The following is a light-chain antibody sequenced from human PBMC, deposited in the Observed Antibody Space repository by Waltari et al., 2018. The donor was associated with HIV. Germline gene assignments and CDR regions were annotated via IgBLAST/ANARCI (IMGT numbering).Light chain of an antibody. J-gene: IGLJ2*01. CDR2: DNN. V-gene: IGLV1-51*01. CDR1: SSNLGTNY. CDR3: GTWDSSLSVVL. Sequence: QSVLTQPPSVSAAPGQKVTLSCSGSSSNLGTNYVSWYQQLPGTAPKLLIYDNNKRPSGIPDRFSGSKSGTSATLGITGLQTGDEADYYCGTWDSSLSVVLFGGGTKLTVL.